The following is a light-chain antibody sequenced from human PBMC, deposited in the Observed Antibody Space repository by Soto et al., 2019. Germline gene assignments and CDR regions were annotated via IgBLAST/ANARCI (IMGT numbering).Light chain of an antibody. Sequence: EIVLTQSPATLSLSPGDRATLSCRASQSVNSYLAWYQHKPGQAPRLLIYDASNRATGIPARFSGSGSGTDFTLTISSLEPEDVAVYYCQQRSNWPSTFGGGTKVEIK. CDR2: DAS. V-gene: IGKV3-11*01. J-gene: IGKJ4*01. CDR1: QSVNSY. CDR3: QQRSNWPST.